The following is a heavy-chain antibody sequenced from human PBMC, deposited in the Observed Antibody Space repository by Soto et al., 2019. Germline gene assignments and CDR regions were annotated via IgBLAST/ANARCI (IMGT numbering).Heavy chain of an antibody. CDR1: GGSISSSSYY. CDR3: ARHLDFMGFWSGYYTYFDY. Sequence: PSETLSLTCTVSGGSISSSSYYWGWIRQSPGKGLEWIGSIYYSGSTYYNPSLKSRVTISVDTSKNQFSLKLSSVTAADTAVYYCARHLDFMGFWSGYYTYFDYWGQGTLVTVSS. J-gene: IGHJ4*02. D-gene: IGHD3-3*01. V-gene: IGHV4-39*01. CDR2: IYYSGST.